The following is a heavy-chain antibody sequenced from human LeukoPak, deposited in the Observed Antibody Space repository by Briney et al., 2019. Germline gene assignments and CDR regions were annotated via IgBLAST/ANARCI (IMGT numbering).Heavy chain of an antibody. CDR1: GDSVSSNNAG. CDR2: TYYRSKWYN. Sequence: SQTLSLTCAISGDSVSSNNAGWHWIRQSPSRGLEWLGRTYYRSKWYNDYAVSVRGRITNNPDTSKNQLSLQLNSVTPEDTAVYYCARSMRWFDPWGQGTLVTVSS. CDR3: ARSMRWFDP. J-gene: IGHJ5*02. V-gene: IGHV6-1*01.